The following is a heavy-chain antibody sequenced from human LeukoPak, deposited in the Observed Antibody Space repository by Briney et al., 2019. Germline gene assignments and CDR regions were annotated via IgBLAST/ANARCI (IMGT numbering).Heavy chain of an antibody. J-gene: IGHJ5*02. CDR1: GYTFTSYY. CDR3: ARTWQQLFGWFDP. D-gene: IGHD6-13*01. V-gene: IGHV1-46*01. Sequence: ASVKVSCKASGYTFTSYYMHWVRQAPGQELEWMGIINPSGGSTSYAQKFQGRVTMTRDMSTSTVYMELSSLRSEDTAVYYCARTWQQLFGWFDPWGQGTLVTVSS. CDR2: INPSGGST.